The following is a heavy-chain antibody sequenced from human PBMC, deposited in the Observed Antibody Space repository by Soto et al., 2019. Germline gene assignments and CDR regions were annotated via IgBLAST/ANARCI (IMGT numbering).Heavy chain of an antibody. CDR3: ARDADFWSGFNYYGMDV. V-gene: IGHV3-66*01. CDR1: GFTVSSNY. D-gene: IGHD3-3*01. J-gene: IGHJ6*02. CDR2: IYSGGST. Sequence: EVQLVESGGGLVQPGGSLRLSCAASGFTVSSNYMSWVRQAPGKGLEWVSVIYSGGSTYYADSVKGRFTISRNNSKNTLYIQMNSLRAEGTAVYYCARDADFWSGFNYYGMDVWGQGTTVTVSS.